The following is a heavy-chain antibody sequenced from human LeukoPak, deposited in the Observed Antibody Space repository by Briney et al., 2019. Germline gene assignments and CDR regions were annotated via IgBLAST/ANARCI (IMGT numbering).Heavy chain of an antibody. J-gene: IGHJ5*02. Sequence: SETLSLTCAVYGGSFSGYYWSWIRQPPGKGLEWIGEINQSGSTNYNPSLKSRVTISVDTSKNQFSLKLSSVTAADTAVYYCARVRGYSYGYRASWFDPWGQGTLVTVSS. CDR3: ARVRGYSYGYRASWFDP. D-gene: IGHD5-18*01. CDR2: INQSGST. V-gene: IGHV4-34*01. CDR1: GGSFSGYY.